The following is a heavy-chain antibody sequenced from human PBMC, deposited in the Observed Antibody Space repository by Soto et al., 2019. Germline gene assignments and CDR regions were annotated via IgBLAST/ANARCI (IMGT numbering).Heavy chain of an antibody. CDR1: GYTFTGYY. Sequence: ASVKVSCKASGYTFTGYYMHWVRQAPGQGLEWMGWINPNSGGTNYAQKFQGWVTMTRDTSISTAYLQMNSLKTEDTAVYYCINERSGAFDIWGQGTMVTVSS. J-gene: IGHJ3*02. V-gene: IGHV1-2*04. CDR2: INPNSGGT. CDR3: INERSGAFDI. D-gene: IGHD6-25*01.